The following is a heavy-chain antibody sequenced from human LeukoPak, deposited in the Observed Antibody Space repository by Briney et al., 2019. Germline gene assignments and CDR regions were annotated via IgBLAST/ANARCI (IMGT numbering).Heavy chain of an antibody. J-gene: IGHJ4*02. CDR3: TIRGYSGYDGY. Sequence: GGSLSLSCAASGFTFSNAWMSWVRQAPGKGLEWVGRIKSKTDGGTTDYAAPVKGRFTISRDDSKNTLYLQMNSLKTEDTVVYYCTIRGYSGYDGYWGQGTLVTVSS. CDR2: IKSKTDGGTT. CDR1: GFTFSNAW. D-gene: IGHD5-12*01. V-gene: IGHV3-15*01.